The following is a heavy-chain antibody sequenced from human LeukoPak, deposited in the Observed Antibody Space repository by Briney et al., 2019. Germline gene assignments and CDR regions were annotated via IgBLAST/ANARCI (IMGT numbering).Heavy chain of an antibody. J-gene: IGHJ4*02. CDR3: AREGATAGSGYHFDY. V-gene: IGHV3-21*01. Sequence: GGSLRLSCAASGFVFSGYHMNWVRQAPGKGLEWVSSISSSSSSIYYAGSVKGRFTISRDNTQKSLYLQMNSLRAEDTAVYYCAREGATAGSGYHFDYWGQGSLVTVSS. CDR2: ISSSSSSI. CDR1: GFVFSGYH. D-gene: IGHD6-13*01.